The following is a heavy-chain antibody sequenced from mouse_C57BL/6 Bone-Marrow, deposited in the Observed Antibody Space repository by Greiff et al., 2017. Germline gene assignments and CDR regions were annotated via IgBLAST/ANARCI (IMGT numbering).Heavy chain of an antibody. CDR1: GYTFTSYD. Sequence: VQLQQSGPELVKPGASVKLSCKASGYTFTSYDINWVKQRPGQGLEWIGWIYPRDGSTKYNEKFKGKATFTVDTSSSTAYMELHSLTSEDSAVYFCARDYGSIYWDIDVWGTGTTVTVSS. CDR3: ARDYGSIYWDIDV. D-gene: IGHD1-1*01. V-gene: IGHV1-85*01. CDR2: IYPRDGST. J-gene: IGHJ1*03.